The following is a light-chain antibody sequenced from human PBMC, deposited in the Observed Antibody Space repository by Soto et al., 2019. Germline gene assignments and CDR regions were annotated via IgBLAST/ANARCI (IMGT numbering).Light chain of an antibody. Sequence: QSALTQPPSASGSPGQSVTLSCTGTSSDVGGYHYVSWYQQHPHKAPKLMIYEVNKRPSGVPDRFSGSKSGNTAALTVSGLQAEDEAEYYCSSYAGSNNFVVGTGTKLTVL. CDR1: SSDVGGYHY. J-gene: IGLJ1*01. V-gene: IGLV2-8*01. CDR2: EVN. CDR3: SSYAGSNNFV.